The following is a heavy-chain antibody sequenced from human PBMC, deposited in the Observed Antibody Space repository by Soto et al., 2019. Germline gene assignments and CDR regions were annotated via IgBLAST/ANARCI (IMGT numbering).Heavy chain of an antibody. V-gene: IGHV4-31*03. CDR1: GGSISSGGYY. Sequence: PSETLSLTCTVSGGSISSGGYYWSWIRQHPGKGLEWIGYIYYSGSTYYNPSLKSRVTISVDTSKNQFSLKLSSVTAADTAVYYCARPGVRGVSTGYNWYDPWGQGTLVTVSS. D-gene: IGHD3-10*01. CDR2: IYYSGST. J-gene: IGHJ5*02. CDR3: ARPGVRGVSTGYNWYDP.